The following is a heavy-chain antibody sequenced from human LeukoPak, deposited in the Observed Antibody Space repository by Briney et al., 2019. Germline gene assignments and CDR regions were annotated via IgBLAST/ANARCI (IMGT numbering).Heavy chain of an antibody. J-gene: IGHJ4*02. CDR1: GFTFSSYW. CDR3: ARERAGYGDYVEDFDY. V-gene: IGHV3-7*03. Sequence: GGSLRLSCAASGFTFSSYWMSWVRQAPGKGLEGVANIKQDGSEKYYVDSVKGRFTISRDNAKNSLYLQMNSLRAEDTAVYYCARERAGYGDYVEDFDYWGQGTLVTVSS. CDR2: IKQDGSEK. D-gene: IGHD4-17*01.